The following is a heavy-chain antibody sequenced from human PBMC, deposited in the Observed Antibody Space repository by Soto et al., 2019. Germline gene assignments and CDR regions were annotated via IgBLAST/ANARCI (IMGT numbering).Heavy chain of an antibody. D-gene: IGHD2-21*02. J-gene: IGHJ2*01. CDR3: ARNTVVTRIDPYAPDPYFDL. V-gene: IGHV4-30-4*01. CDR1: GGSMSSGDYY. Sequence: QVQLQESGPGLVKPSQTLSVTCTVSGGSMSSGDYYWSWIRQPPGKGLEWIGYIYYSGSTYYNPSLKSRVNISVDTSKNQFSLKLSSVTAADTAVYYCARNTVVTRIDPYAPDPYFDLWGRGTLVTVST. CDR2: IYYSGST.